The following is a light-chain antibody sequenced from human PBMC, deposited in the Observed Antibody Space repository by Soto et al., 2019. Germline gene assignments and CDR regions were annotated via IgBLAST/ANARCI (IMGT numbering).Light chain of an antibody. Sequence: TQSPVTLSVSPGEGAALSCRASQSVGPKVAWYQQQPGRSPRLLIYAGSTRATGVPARFSGSGSETHCTLTIIRVQSKDFAMYHCQQYATWPWTFGNGTRV. CDR1: QSVGPK. CDR3: QQYATWPWT. CDR2: AGS. V-gene: IGKV3-15*01. J-gene: IGKJ1*01.